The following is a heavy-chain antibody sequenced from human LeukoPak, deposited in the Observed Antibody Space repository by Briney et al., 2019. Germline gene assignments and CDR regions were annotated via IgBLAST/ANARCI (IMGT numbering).Heavy chain of an antibody. CDR1: GYTFNSYG. D-gene: IGHD4-23*01. CDR3: ARDGNENAFDI. Sequence: ASVKVSCKASGYTFNSYGISWVRQAPGQGLEWMGWISGYNGNTKYAQKFQGRVTMTTDTCTTTVYMELRSLRSDDTAVYYCARDGNENAFDIWGQGTMVTVSS. CDR2: ISGYNGNT. V-gene: IGHV1-18*04. J-gene: IGHJ3*02.